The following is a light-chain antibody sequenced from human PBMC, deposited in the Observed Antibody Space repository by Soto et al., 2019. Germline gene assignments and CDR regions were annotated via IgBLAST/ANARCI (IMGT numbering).Light chain of an antibody. CDR1: RAISTY. CDR2: AAS. J-gene: IGKJ1*01. V-gene: IGKV1-9*01. CDR3: QHLNGYPRT. Sequence: DIQLTQSPSFLSASVGDRVSITCRASRAISTYLAWYQQEPGKAPKLLIYAASTLQSGVPSRLSGSGSGTEFTLTISSLQPEDFATYYCQHLNGYPRTFGQGTKVESK.